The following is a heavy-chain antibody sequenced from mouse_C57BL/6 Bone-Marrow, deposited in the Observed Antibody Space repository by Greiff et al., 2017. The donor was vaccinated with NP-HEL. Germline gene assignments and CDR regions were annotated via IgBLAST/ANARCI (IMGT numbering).Heavy chain of an antibody. CDR3: ARATLDY. V-gene: IGHV5-4*03. J-gene: IGHJ2*01. CDR2: ISDGGSYT. Sequence: EVNVVESGGGLVKPGGSLKLSCAASGFTFSSYAMSWVRQTPEKRLEWVATISDGGSYTYYPDNVKGRFTISRDNAKNNLYLQMSHLKSEDTAMYYCARATLDYWGQGTTRTVSS. CDR1: GFTFSSYA. D-gene: IGHD1-2*01.